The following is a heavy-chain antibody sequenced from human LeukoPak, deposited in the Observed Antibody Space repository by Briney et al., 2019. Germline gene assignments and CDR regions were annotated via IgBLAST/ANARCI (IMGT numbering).Heavy chain of an antibody. Sequence: ASVKVSCKASGYIFTSYGISWVRQAPGQGLEWMGWIGTYKGNTNYAQKLQGRVSMTTDTSTGTAYMELRSLRPDDTAVYYCASRTYYYYAMDVWGQGTTVTVSS. CDR3: ASRTYYYYAMDV. J-gene: IGHJ6*02. V-gene: IGHV1-18*01. CDR2: IGTYKGNT. D-gene: IGHD1-7*01. CDR1: GYIFTSYG.